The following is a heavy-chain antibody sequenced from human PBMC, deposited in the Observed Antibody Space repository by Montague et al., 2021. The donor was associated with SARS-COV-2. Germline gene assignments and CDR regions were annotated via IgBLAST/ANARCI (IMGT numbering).Heavy chain of an antibody. CDR1: GGSISSSSYY. Sequence: SETLSLTCTVSGGSISSSSYYWGWIRQPPGKGLEWIGSIYYSGSTYYNPSLKSRVTISVDTSKNQFSLKLSSVTAADAAVYYCAGESITMVQGVIVGAFDIWGQGTMVTVSS. CDR3: AGESITMVQGVIVGAFDI. CDR2: IYYSGST. J-gene: IGHJ3*02. D-gene: IGHD3-10*01. V-gene: IGHV4-39*07.